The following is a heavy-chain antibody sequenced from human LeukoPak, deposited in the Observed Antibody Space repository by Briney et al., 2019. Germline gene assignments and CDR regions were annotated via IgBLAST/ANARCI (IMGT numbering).Heavy chain of an antibody. Sequence: PGGSLRLSCAASGFTFSSYAMSWVRQAPGKGLEWVSAIGGSGGSTYYADSVKGRFTISRDNSKNTLYLQMNSLRAEDTAVYCCAKNQQNYYDSSGYFDYWGQGTLVTVSS. CDR1: GFTFSSYA. J-gene: IGHJ4*02. CDR2: IGGSGGST. D-gene: IGHD3-22*01. CDR3: AKNQQNYYDSSGYFDY. V-gene: IGHV3-23*01.